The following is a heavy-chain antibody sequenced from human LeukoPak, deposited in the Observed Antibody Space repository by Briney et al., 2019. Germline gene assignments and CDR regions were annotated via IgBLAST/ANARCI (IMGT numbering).Heavy chain of an antibody. CDR2: IKQDGSEK. CDR1: GFTFSSYR. D-gene: IGHD3-10*01. Sequence: GGSLRLSCTASGFTFSSYRMSWLRQAPGKGLEWVANIKQDGSEKYYVDSVKGRFTISRDNAKNSLYLQMNSLRAEDTAVYYCARDNSFGELSLWGQGTLVTVSS. CDR3: ARDNSFGELSL. J-gene: IGHJ4*02. V-gene: IGHV3-7*01.